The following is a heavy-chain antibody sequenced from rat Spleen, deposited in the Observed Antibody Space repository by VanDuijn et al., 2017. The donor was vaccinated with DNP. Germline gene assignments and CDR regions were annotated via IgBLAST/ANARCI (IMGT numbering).Heavy chain of an antibody. V-gene: IGHV5-27*01. CDR3: TTDFERGY. CDR1: GFTFSKYG. J-gene: IGHJ2*01. Sequence: EVQLVESGGGLVQPGRSLKLSCAASGFTFSKYGMAWVRQAPTKGLEWVASISASGGSTSYRDSVKGRFTISRDNAKSTLYLQMDSLWSEDTATYYCTTDFERGYWGQGVMVTVSS. D-gene: IGHD1-11*01. CDR2: ISASGGST.